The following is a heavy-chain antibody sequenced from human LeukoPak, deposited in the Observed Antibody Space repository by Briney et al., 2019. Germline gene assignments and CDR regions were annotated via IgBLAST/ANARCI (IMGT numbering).Heavy chain of an antibody. V-gene: IGHV4-59*08. CDR3: ARLGYSSSWYKIDY. Sequence: PLETLSLTCTVSGGSLSGHHWNWIRQPPGKGLEWIGYIYSSGSTNYNPSLESRVTISVDTSKNLFSLKLSSVTAADTAVYYCARLGYSSSWYKIDYWGQGTLVTVSS. CDR1: GGSLSGHH. D-gene: IGHD6-13*01. CDR2: IYSSGST. J-gene: IGHJ4*02.